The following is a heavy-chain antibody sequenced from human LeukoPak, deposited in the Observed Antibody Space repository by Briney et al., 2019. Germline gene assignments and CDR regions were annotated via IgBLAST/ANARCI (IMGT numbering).Heavy chain of an antibody. CDR3: ARGGSTIFGVVSNDY. V-gene: IGHV4-61*02. J-gene: IGHJ4*02. D-gene: IGHD3-3*01. Sequence: SETLSLTCTVSGGSISSGSYYWSWIRQPAGKGLEWIGRIYTSGSTNYNPSLKSRVTISVDTSKNRFSLKLSSVTAADTAVYYCARGGSTIFGVVSNDYWGQGTLVTVSS. CDR2: IYTSGST. CDR1: GGSISSGSYY.